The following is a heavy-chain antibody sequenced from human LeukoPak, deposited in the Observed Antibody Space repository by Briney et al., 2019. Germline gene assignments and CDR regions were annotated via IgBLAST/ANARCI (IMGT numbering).Heavy chain of an antibody. V-gene: IGHV4-39*07. J-gene: IGHJ6*03. CDR2: IYYSGST. CDR3: ARGVYSYGYYMDV. Sequence: SETLSLTCTVSGGSISSSSYYWGWIRQHPGKGLEWIGSIYYSGSTYYNPSLKSRVTISVDTSKNQFSLKLSSVTAADTAVYYCARGVYSYGYYMDVWGKGTTVTVSS. D-gene: IGHD5-18*01. CDR1: GGSISSSSYY.